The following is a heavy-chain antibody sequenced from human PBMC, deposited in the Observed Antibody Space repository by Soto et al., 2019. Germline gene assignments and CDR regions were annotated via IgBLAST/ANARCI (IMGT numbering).Heavy chain of an antibody. CDR2: ISTYSGYT. CDR1: GYTVTTFA. J-gene: IGHJ4*02. Sequence: ASVKVSCKASGYTVTTFAISWVRQAPEQGLEWMGWISTYSGYTSSAQKFQDRLTMTTDTSTNTAYMELRSLRSDDTAVYYCAKIRPSIDYWGQGTLVTVSS. V-gene: IGHV1-18*01. D-gene: IGHD3-16*01. CDR3: AKIRPSIDY.